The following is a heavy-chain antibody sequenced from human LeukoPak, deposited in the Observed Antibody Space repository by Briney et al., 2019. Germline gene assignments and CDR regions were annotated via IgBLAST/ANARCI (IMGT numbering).Heavy chain of an antibody. CDR1: GYTFTSYG. CDR2: ISAYNGDT. V-gene: IGHV1-18*01. CDR3: ARESIWFGELLSS. J-gene: IGHJ4*02. Sequence: GASVRVSCKASGYTFTSYGISWVRQAPGQGLERMGWISAYNGDTNYAQKLQGRVTMTTDTSTSTAYMELRSLRSDDTAVYYCARESIWFGELLSSWGQGTLVTVSS. D-gene: IGHD3-10*01.